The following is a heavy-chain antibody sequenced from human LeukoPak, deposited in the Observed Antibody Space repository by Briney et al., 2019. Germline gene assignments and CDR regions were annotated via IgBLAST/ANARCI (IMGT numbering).Heavy chain of an antibody. D-gene: IGHD3-22*01. Sequence: PGRSLRLSCAASGFTFSSYAMGWVRQAPGKGLEWVSAISGSGGSTYYADSVKGRFTISRDNSKNTLYLQMNSLRAEDTAVYYCAKDSRGYYDSSGYYGFDYWGQGTLVTVSS. CDR1: GFTFSSYA. V-gene: IGHV3-23*01. CDR3: AKDSRGYYDSSGYYGFDY. CDR2: ISGSGGST. J-gene: IGHJ4*02.